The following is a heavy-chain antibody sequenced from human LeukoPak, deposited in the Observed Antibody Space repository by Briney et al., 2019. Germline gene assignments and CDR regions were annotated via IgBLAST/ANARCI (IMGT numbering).Heavy chain of an antibody. CDR3: AKAYYYDSSGYLDY. CDR2: ISWNSGSI. J-gene: IGHJ4*02. V-gene: IGHV3-9*01. Sequence: GRSLRLPCAASGFTFDDYAMHWVRQAPGKGLEWVSGISWNSGSIGYADSVKGRFTISRDNAKNSLYLQMNSLRAEDTALYYCAKAYYYDSSGYLDYWGQGTLVTVSS. D-gene: IGHD3-22*01. CDR1: GFTFDDYA.